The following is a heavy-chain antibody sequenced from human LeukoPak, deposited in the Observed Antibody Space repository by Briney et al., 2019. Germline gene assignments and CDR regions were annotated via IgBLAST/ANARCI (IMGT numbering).Heavy chain of an antibody. CDR1: GGSFSGYY. CDR3: ADSFLDYYDSSGYPN. J-gene: IGHJ4*02. CDR2: INHSGST. V-gene: IGHV4-34*01. Sequence: SETLSLTCAVYGGSFSGYYWGWIRQPPGKGLEWIGEINHSGSTNYNPSLKSRVTISVDTSKNQFSLKLSSVTAADTAVYYCADSFLDYYDSSGYPNWGQGTLVTVSS. D-gene: IGHD3-22*01.